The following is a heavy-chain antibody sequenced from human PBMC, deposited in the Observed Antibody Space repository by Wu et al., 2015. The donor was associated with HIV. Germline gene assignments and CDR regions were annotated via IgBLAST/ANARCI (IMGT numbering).Heavy chain of an antibody. CDR1: GYTFTSYD. D-gene: IGHD3-22*01. CDR2: MNPNSGNT. V-gene: IGHV1-8*01. Sequence: QVQLVQSGAEVKKPGASVKVSCKASGYTFTSYDINWVRQATGQGLEWMGWMNPNSGNTGYAQKFQGRVTMTRNTSISTAYMELSSLRSEDTAVYYCARGPRGYYYDSSGYYWFDVWGQGYHGHRLL. CDR3: ARGPRGYYYDSSGYYWFDV. J-gene: IGHJ6*02.